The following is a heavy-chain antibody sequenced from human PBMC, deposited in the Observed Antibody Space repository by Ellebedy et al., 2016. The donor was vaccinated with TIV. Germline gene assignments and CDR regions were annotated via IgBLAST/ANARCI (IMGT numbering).Heavy chain of an antibody. CDR2: IRSDKSAK. CDR1: GFSASG. J-gene: IGHJ6*02. V-gene: IGHV3-30*02. CDR3: VKGAYPVPTVMAV. D-gene: IGHD4-17*01. Sequence: PGGSLRLSCAASGFSASGMHWVRQAPGKGLEWVAFIRSDKSAKYYADSARGRFTISRDDSKNTLYLQMNSLRVEDTAVYYCVKGAYPVPTVMAVWGQGTTVTVSS.